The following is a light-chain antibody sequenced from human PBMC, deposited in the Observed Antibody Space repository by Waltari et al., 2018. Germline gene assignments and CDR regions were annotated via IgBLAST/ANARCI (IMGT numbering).Light chain of an antibody. J-gene: IGLJ3*02. CDR2: KNE. Sequence: QSVLTQTPSASGTPGPRVTISCSGSSSNIGSQYVYWYQQLPGTAPNLLIYKNEQRPSGVPDRFSGSKSGTSASLAISGLRSEDEADYYCATWDDRLSGWLFGGGTKLTAL. CDR1: SSNIGSQY. CDR3: ATWDDRLSGWL. V-gene: IGLV1-47*01.